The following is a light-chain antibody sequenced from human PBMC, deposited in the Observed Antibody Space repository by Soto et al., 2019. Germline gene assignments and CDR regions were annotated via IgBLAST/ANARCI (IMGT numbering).Light chain of an antibody. V-gene: IGKV3-15*01. J-gene: IGKJ4*01. CDR1: QSVSNN. CDR3: QQYNNWPPLT. Sequence: EIVMTQSPATLSVSPGERATLSCRASQSVSNNLAWYQQKPGQAPRLLIYGASTRATGIPVRFSGSGSGTEFTLTISSLQSEDFAVYYRQQYNNWPPLTFGGGTKVEIK. CDR2: GAS.